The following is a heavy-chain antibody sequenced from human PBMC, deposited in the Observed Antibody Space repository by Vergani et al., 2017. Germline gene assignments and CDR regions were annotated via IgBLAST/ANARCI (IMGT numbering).Heavy chain of an antibody. CDR1: GGTFSSYA. J-gene: IGHJ4*02. CDR3: ARDYHGTVY. CDR2: IIPIFGTT. D-gene: IGHD1-26*01. V-gene: IGHV1-69*01. Sequence: QVQLVQSGAEVKKPGSSVKVSCKTSGGTFSSYAVRWVRQAPGQGLEWMGGIIPIFGTTNYTQKVQGRVTITADESAITAYMEWISLRSDDTAVYYCARDYHGTVYWGQGTQVTVSS.